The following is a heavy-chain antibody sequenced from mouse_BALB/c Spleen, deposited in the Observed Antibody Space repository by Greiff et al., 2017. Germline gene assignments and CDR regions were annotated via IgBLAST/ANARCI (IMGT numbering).Heavy chain of an antibody. J-gene: IGHJ3*01. D-gene: IGHD1-1*01. CDR1: GFTFSDYG. CDR2: ISNLAYSI. V-gene: IGHV5-15*02. CDR3: ARDQYYGSTWFAY. Sequence: EVNVVESGGGLVQPGGSRKLSCAASGFTFSDYGMAWVRQAPGKGPEWVAFISNLAYSIYYADTVTGRFTISRENAKNTLYLEMSSLRSEDTAMYYCARDQYYGSTWFAYWGQGTLVTVSA.